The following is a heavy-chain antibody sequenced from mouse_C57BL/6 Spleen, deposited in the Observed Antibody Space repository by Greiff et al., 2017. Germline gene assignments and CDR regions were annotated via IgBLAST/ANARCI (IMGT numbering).Heavy chain of an antibody. CDR1: GFPFSSYA. V-gene: IGHV5-4*03. CDR3: SRGGKNAMDY. Sequence: EVMLVESGGGLVKPGGSLTLSCAASGFPFSSYAMSWVRPTPEKRLEWVATISDGGSSNYYPDNVKGRVTIARDNAKNNLYLQMSHLNSEDTAMYYCSRGGKNAMDYWGQGTSVTVSS. J-gene: IGHJ4*01. CDR2: ISDGGSSN. D-gene: IGHD1-1*02.